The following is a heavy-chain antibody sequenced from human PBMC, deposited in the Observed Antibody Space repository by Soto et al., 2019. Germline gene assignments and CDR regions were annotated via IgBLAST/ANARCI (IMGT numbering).Heavy chain of an antibody. CDR3: VKRNCGNCPWSS. Sequence: EVQLLESGGGLVQPGGSLRLSCAASGFTFNNIAMGWVRQAPGKGWKYVSSINENGDSTFYEDSVKGRFTISRDNSKSTLHLQMNSLRADDTAVYYCVKRNCGNCPWSSWGQGTLVTVSS. V-gene: IGHV3-23*01. CDR1: GFTFNNIA. CDR2: INENGDST. D-gene: IGHD2-21*01. J-gene: IGHJ4*02.